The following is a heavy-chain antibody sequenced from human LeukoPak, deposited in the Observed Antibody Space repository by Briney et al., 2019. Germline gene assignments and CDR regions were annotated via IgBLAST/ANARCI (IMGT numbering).Heavy chain of an antibody. CDR2: IIPIFGTA. J-gene: IGHJ3*02. CDR1: GGTFSSYA. V-gene: IGHV1-69*05. CDR3: AGTTRLGIYAFDI. D-gene: IGHD7-27*01. Sequence: GASVKVSCKASGGTFSSYAISWVRQAPGQGLEWMGRIIPIFGTANYAQKFQGRVTITTDESTSAAYMELSSLRSEDTAVYYCAGTTRLGIYAFDIWGQGTMVTVSS.